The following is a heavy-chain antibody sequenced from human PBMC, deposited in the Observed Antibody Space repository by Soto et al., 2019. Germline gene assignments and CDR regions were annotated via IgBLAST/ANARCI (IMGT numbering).Heavy chain of an antibody. V-gene: IGHV3-23*01. CDR3: AKDSWAIFGVPAGEYYAMDV. D-gene: IGHD3-3*01. CDR2: ISGSGGTT. Sequence: GGSLRLSXVASGFTFENYAMSWVRQAPGKGLEWVSAISGSGGTTYYSDSVKGRFTISRDNSKNTVYLQMNDLRVEDAAEYFCAKDSWAIFGVPAGEYYAMDVWGQGTTVTVSS. CDR1: GFTFENYA. J-gene: IGHJ6*02.